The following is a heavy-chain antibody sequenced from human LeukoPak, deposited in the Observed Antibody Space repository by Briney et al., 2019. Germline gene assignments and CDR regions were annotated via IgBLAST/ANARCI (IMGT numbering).Heavy chain of an antibody. V-gene: IGHV4-59*08. D-gene: IGHD3-16*02. J-gene: IGHJ4*02. CDR2: IYYSGST. Sequence: TPSETLSLTCTVSGGSIDTYHWSWIRQPPGKGLEWIGYIYYSGSTNYNPSLKSRVTMSIDTSKKQFSLKLSSVTAADTAVYYCAAYVWGSYRYDHWGQGTLVSVSS. CDR3: AAYVWGSYRYDH. CDR1: GGSIDTYH.